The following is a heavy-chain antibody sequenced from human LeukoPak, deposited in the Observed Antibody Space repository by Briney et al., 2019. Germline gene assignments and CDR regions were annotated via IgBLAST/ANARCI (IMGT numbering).Heavy chain of an antibody. Sequence: AGGSLRLSCAASGFTFSDYYMSWIRQAPGKGLEWVSYISSSGSTIYYADSVKGRFTISRDNAKNSLYLQMNSLRAEDTAVYYCARSSEGLLRYFDWLLDYWGQGTLVTVSP. CDR1: GFTFSDYY. CDR2: ISSSGSTI. D-gene: IGHD3-9*01. J-gene: IGHJ4*02. V-gene: IGHV3-11*04. CDR3: ARSSEGLLRYFDWLLDY.